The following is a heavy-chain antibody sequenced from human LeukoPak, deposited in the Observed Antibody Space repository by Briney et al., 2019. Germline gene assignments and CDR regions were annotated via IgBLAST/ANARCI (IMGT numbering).Heavy chain of an antibody. D-gene: IGHD6-13*01. CDR3: ARHSTLVGAAGQDY. CDR1: GYSFTSYW. Sequence: GEPLKISSMGSGYSFTSYWIGWVRHTPGKGLEWMGIIYPGDSDTRYSPSFQGQVTISADKYISTAYLQWSSLKASDTAMYYCARHSTLVGAAGQDYWGQGTLVTVSS. V-gene: IGHV5-51*01. J-gene: IGHJ4*02. CDR2: IYPGDSDT.